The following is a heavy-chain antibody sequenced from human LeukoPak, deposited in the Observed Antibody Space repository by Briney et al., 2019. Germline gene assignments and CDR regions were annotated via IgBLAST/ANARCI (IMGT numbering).Heavy chain of an antibody. D-gene: IGHD3-10*01. CDR3: ARVQMVRGGDAFDI. Sequence: PSQTLSLTCTVSGGSISSGSYYWSWIRQPAGKGLEWIGRIYTSGSTNYNPSLKSRVTISVDTSKNQFSLKLSSVTAADTAVYYCARVQMVRGGDAFDIWGQGTMVTVSS. V-gene: IGHV4-61*02. J-gene: IGHJ3*02. CDR2: IYTSGST. CDR1: GGSISSGSYY.